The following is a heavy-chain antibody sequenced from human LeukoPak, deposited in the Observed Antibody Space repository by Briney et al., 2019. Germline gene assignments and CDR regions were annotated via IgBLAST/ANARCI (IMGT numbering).Heavy chain of an antibody. J-gene: IGHJ4*02. V-gene: IGHV3-48*01. CDR3: ARVASAWADDY. CDR2: ISSGSGTI. D-gene: IGHD6-19*01. Sequence: GGSLRLSCAASGFTFSSYSMNWVRQAPGKGLEWISYISSGSGTIYYADSVKGRFSISRDDAKSSLYLQVNSLRVEDTAVYYCARVASAWADDYWGQGALVTVSS. CDR1: GFTFSSYS.